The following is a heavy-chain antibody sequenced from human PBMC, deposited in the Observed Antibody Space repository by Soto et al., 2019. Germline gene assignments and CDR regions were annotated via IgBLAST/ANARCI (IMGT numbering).Heavy chain of an antibody. D-gene: IGHD3-3*01. Sequence: GGSLRLSCSASGFTFNTYTMNWVRQAPGKGLEWVAVISFDGSKKYYADSVKGRFTISRDNSKNTLYLQMNSLRAEDTAVYYWAKDSLRIYDFWSGTGNWFDFWGKGALVTVSS. CDR1: GFTFNTYT. CDR3: AKDSLRIYDFWSGTGNWFDF. CDR2: ISFDGSKK. J-gene: IGHJ5*01. V-gene: IGHV3-30-3*01.